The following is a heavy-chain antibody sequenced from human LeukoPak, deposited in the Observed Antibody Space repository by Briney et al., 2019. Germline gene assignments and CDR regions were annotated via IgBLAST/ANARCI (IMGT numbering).Heavy chain of an antibody. D-gene: IGHD6-13*01. V-gene: IGHV5-10-1*01. CDR1: GYRFTTYW. CDR3: ARHAKAYGSSCDY. J-gene: IGHJ4*02. Sequence: GESLKISWKGSGYRFTTYWISWVRQMPGKGLEWMGRIDPSDSYTNYSPSFQGHVTISADKSFSTAYLQWTSLEPSDTAMYYCARHAKAYGSSCDYWGQGTLVTVSS. CDR2: IDPSDSYT.